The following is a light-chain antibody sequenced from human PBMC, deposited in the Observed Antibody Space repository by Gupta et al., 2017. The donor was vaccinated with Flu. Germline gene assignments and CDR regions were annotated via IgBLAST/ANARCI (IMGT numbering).Light chain of an antibody. CDR3: YGESTYPNT. Sequence: PTALPASVADRVTITCRASQDVNTSLARHQHKPGRSPKLLIYNGSRVGSPIPSRFNGCGSGLAFTLTIMSLQPDACATYYCYGESTYPNTFGRGTKVEIK. J-gene: IGKJ4*01. CDR1: QDVNTS. V-gene: IGKV1-5*03. CDR2: NGS.